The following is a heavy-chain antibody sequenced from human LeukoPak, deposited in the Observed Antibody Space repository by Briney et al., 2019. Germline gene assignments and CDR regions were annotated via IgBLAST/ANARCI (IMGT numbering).Heavy chain of an antibody. D-gene: IGHD3-9*01. CDR3: ATDRHDVVTK. J-gene: IGHJ4*02. CDR1: GYTLSELS. V-gene: IGHV1-24*01. Sequence: ASVKVSCKVSGYTLSELSMHWVQQAPGKGLEWMGGFDPEDGETIYAPKFQGRVTMTDDTSTHTAFMELTSLTSEDTAVYYCATDRHDVVTKWGQGSLVIVSS. CDR2: FDPEDGET.